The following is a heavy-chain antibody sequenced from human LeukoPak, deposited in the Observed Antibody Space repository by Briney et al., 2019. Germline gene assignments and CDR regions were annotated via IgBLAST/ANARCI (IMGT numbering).Heavy chain of an antibody. D-gene: IGHD6-13*01. Sequence: GGSLRLSCSASGFSISGFWMTWVRQARGKGLEWVSAISGSGGSTYYADSVKGRFTISRDNSKNTLYLQMNSLRAEDTAVYYCAKTRPLDSSSWSHGDYWGQGTLVTVSS. CDR2: ISGSGGST. J-gene: IGHJ4*02. CDR3: AKTRPLDSSSWSHGDY. V-gene: IGHV3-23*01. CDR1: GFSISGFW.